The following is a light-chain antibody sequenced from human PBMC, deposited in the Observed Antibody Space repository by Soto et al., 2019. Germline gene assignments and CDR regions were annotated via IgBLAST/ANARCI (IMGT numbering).Light chain of an antibody. V-gene: IGKV3-15*01. J-gene: IGKJ1*01. CDR3: QQYNNWLWT. CDR2: GAS. Sequence: EIVLTQSPGTLSLSTGERATLSCRASQSVSNNYLAWYQQKPGQAPRLLIYGASKRATGFPARFSGSGSGTDFTLTISSLQSEDFAVYYCQQYNNWLWTFGQGTKVDIK. CDR1: QSVSNN.